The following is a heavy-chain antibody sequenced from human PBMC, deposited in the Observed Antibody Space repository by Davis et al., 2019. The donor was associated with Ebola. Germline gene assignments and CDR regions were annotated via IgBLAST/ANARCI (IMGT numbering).Heavy chain of an antibody. CDR2: ISGSGGGT. V-gene: IGHV3-23*01. J-gene: IGHJ4*02. Sequence: GASLNISCAASGFTFSSSAMSWVRQAPGKGLEWISAISGSGGGTHYADSVKGRFTISRDNSKSTLYLQMDSLRAEDTAVYYCAKKGSTTRGYYFDYWGQGALVTVSS. CDR1: GFTFSSSA. CDR3: AKKGSTTRGYYFDY. D-gene: IGHD1-1*01.